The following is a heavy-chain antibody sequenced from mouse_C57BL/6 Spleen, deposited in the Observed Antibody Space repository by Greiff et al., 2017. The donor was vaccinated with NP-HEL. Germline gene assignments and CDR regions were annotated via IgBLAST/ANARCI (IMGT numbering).Heavy chain of an antibody. Sequence: VQLQQSGAELVKPGASVKISCKASGYAFSSYWMNWVKQRPGKGLEWIGQIYPGDGDTNYNGKFKGKATLTADKSSSTAYMQLSSLTSEDSAVYFCARSALITTVVATGYFDVWGTGTTVTVSS. V-gene: IGHV1-80*01. CDR3: ARSALITTVVATGYFDV. J-gene: IGHJ1*03. D-gene: IGHD1-1*01. CDR2: IYPGDGDT. CDR1: GYAFSSYW.